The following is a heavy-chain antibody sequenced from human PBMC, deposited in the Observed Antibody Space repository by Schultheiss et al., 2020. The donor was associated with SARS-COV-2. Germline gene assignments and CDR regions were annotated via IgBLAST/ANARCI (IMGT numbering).Heavy chain of an antibody. J-gene: IGHJ6*02. CDR3: AREPPYDVLTGYYAYGMDV. D-gene: IGHD3-9*01. V-gene: IGHV3-49*04. CDR1: GFTFGDYA. CDR2: IRSKAYGGTT. Sequence: GGSLRLSCTASGFTFGDYAMSWVRQAPGKGLEWVGFIRSKAYGGTTEYAASVKGRFTISRDDSKSIAYLQMNSLRAEDTAVYYCAREPPYDVLTGYYAYGMDVWGQGTTVTVSS.